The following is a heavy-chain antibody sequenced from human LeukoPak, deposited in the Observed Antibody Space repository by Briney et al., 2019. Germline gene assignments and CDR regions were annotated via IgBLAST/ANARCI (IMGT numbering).Heavy chain of an antibody. J-gene: IGHJ4*02. V-gene: IGHV4-34*01. Sequence: SETLSLTCAVYGGSFSGYYWSWIRQPPGKGLEWIGEINHSGSTNYNPSLKSRVTISVDTSKNQFSLKLSSVTAADTAVYYCARHFAGTPRYWGQGTLVTVSS. CDR2: INHSGST. CDR1: GGSFSGYY. CDR3: ARHFAGTPRY. D-gene: IGHD1-7*01.